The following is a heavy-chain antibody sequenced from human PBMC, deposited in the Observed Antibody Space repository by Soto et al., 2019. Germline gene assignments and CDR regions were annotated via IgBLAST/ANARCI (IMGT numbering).Heavy chain of an antibody. D-gene: IGHD3-22*01. Sequence: QVQLVQSGAEVKKPGSSVKVSCKASGGSLGTLEINGVRQAPGQGLEWMGGIVPIFNTAKFAPKFQGRVILIADESTATAYMVLTSLTPDDTAVYYCAREATPHSSARHDWGQGTLVTVSA. J-gene: IGHJ4*02. CDR3: AREATPHSSARHD. V-gene: IGHV1-69*12. CDR2: IVPIFNTA. CDR1: GGSLGTLE.